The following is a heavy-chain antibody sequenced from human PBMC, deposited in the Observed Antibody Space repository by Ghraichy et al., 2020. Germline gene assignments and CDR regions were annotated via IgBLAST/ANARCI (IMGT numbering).Heavy chain of an antibody. D-gene: IGHD6-19*01. J-gene: IGHJ4*02. Sequence: SETLSLTCTVSGGSISSYYWSWIRQPPGKGLEWIGYIYYSGSTNYNPSLKSRVTISVDTSKNQFSLKLSSVTAADTAVYYCARESPVAGGFDYWGQGTLVTVSS. CDR2: IYYSGST. V-gene: IGHV4-59*01. CDR3: ARESPVAGGFDY. CDR1: GGSISSYY.